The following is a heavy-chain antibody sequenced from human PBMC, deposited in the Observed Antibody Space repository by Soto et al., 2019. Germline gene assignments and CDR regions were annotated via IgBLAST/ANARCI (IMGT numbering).Heavy chain of an antibody. CDR1: GYTFTGCG. D-gene: IGHD4-17*01. CDR3: AREVYGDYFLDY. J-gene: IGHJ4*02. CDR2: ISAYNGNT. V-gene: IGHV1-18*01. Sequence: QVQLVQSGAEVKKPGASVKVSCKAFGYTFTGCGISWVRQARGQGLEWMGWISAYNGNTNYAQKLQGRVTMTTDTSTSTAYMELRSLRSDDTAVYFCAREVYGDYFLDYWGQGTLVTVSS.